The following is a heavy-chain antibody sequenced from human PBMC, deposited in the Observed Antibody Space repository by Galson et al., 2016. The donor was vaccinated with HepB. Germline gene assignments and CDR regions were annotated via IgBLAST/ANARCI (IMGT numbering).Heavy chain of an antibody. CDR2: ISNTGGST. Sequence: SLRLSCAVSGLKFSTYWMTWVHQAPGKGLEWVSAISNTGGSTYYADSVKGRFTISRDNSKNTLYLQMNSLRAEDTALYYCAKDTGYDFWSGYYQIFDPWGQGTLVTVSS. D-gene: IGHD3-3*01. J-gene: IGHJ5*02. CDR3: AKDTGYDFWSGYYQIFDP. CDR1: GLKFSTYW. V-gene: IGHV3-23*01.